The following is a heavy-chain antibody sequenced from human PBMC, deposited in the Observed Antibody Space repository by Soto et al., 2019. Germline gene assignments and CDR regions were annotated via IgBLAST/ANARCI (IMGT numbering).Heavy chain of an antibody. CDR2: TSGSGDNT. Sequence: LRLSCAASGFTFSDYGMSWVRQAPGKGLDWVSSTSGSGDNTFYADSVKGRFTISRDNSKNNLYLQMDSLSPEDTAVYYCAKDRSRYSSGWHNWFDPWGQGTLVTVSS. CDR1: GFTFSDYG. J-gene: IGHJ5*02. V-gene: IGHV3-23*01. CDR3: AKDRSRYSSGWHNWFDP. D-gene: IGHD6-19*01.